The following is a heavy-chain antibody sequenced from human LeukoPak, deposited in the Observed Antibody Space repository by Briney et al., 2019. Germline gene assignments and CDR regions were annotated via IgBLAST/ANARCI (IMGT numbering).Heavy chain of an antibody. CDR2: SYSSGNA. V-gene: IGHV4-59*01. D-gene: IGHD1-14*01. CDR1: GGSISNYY. CDR3: AKGGPEASAGLSWFDP. Sequence: SETLSLTCTVSGGSISNYYRYWMRKPPGKGLEWIAYSYSSGNANYNPSLKSRVTISVDTSMNQFSLKLTSVTAADTAVYYCAKGGPEASAGLSWFDPWGQGTLVTVSS. J-gene: IGHJ5*02.